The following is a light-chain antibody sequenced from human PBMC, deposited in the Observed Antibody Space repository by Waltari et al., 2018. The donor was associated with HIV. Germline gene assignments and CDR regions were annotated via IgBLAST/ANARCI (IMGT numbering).Light chain of an antibody. Sequence: QSALAQPASVSGSPGQSITLSCPGARRDFVSWYQQYPGKAPKVMLYEVNKRHSGVSMRFSVSKSGNTASLRSSGLQAESEADDYCCTDGGSRSQLLFGVGTTLTVL. V-gene: IGLV2-23*02. CDR3: CTDGGSRSQLL. CDR2: EVN. J-gene: IGLJ2*01. CDR1: RRDF.